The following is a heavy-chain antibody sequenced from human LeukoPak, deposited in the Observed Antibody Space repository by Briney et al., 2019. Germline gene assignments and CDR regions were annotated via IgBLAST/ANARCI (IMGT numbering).Heavy chain of an antibody. V-gene: IGHV3-21*01. CDR2: ISSSSTYI. CDR3: SRGGTAAATHLIFDY. Sequence: GGSLRLSCAASGFTFSRHGMNWDRQVPGKGLEWVSSISSSSTYIFYADSFQGRFTMSRDNAKKSLYLQMNSLRAEDTAVYYCSRGGTAAATHLIFDYWGQGTLVTVSS. J-gene: IGHJ4*02. CDR1: GFTFSRHG. D-gene: IGHD6-13*01.